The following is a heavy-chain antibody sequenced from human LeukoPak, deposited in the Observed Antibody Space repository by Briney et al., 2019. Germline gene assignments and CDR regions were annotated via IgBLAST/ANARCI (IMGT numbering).Heavy chain of an antibody. CDR1: GFTFSDYY. CDR2: ISSSGSTI. Sequence: GGSLRLSCAASGFTFSDYYMSWIRQAPGKGLEWVSYISSSGSTIYYADSVKGRFTISRDNAKNSLYLQMSSLKTEDTAVYYCARGFRYGSNWGFDYWGQGTLVTVSS. V-gene: IGHV3-11*01. D-gene: IGHD3-16*01. CDR3: ARGFRYGSNWGFDY. J-gene: IGHJ4*02.